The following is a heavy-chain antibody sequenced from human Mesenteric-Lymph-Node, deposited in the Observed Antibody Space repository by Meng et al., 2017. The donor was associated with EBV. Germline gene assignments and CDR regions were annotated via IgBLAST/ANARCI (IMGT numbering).Heavy chain of an antibody. CDR3: ARVTVTGGYYFDY. D-gene: IGHD4-17*01. V-gene: IGHV4-4*02. Sequence: GELQAAGTGLGKASGTLSLTCAVSCRSIRRSDWWSWVRQPPGKGLEWIGEIYHSGRTSYNPSLKSRVSLSVEKSKNHFSLNLSSVTAADTAVYYCARVTVTGGYYFDYWGQGSLVTVSS. CDR1: CRSIRRSDW. CDR2: IYHSGRT. J-gene: IGHJ4*02.